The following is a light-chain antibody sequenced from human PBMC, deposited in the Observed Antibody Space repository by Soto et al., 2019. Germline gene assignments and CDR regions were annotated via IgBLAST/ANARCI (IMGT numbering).Light chain of an antibody. CDR3: GSWDNILRAYV. CDR1: GSNLGRNY. CDR2: DNV. J-gene: IGLJ1*01. Sequence: QSVLTQPPSVSATPGQKVTISCSGSGSNLGRNYVSWYQQLPGTAPKLLIYDNVYRFSGIPDRFSASKSGTSATLGIIGLQTGDEGDYYCGSWDNILRAYVFGTGTKLTVL. V-gene: IGLV1-51*01.